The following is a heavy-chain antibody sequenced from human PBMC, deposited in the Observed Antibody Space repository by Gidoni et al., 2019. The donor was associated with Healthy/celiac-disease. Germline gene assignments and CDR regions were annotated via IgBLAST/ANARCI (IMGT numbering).Heavy chain of an antibody. V-gene: IGHV1-69*01. J-gene: IGHJ6*03. D-gene: IGHD2-8*01. Sequence: QVQLVQSGAVVKKPGSSVKVSCKASGRTFSSYAISWVRQAPGQGLEWMGGIIPIFGSANYAQKFQGRVTITADGSTSTAYMELSSLRSEDTAVYYCARSILIYDIVLMDNYYYYYMDVWGKGTTVTVSS. CDR2: IIPIFGSA. CDR3: ARSILIYDIVLMDNYYYYYMDV. CDR1: GRTFSSYA.